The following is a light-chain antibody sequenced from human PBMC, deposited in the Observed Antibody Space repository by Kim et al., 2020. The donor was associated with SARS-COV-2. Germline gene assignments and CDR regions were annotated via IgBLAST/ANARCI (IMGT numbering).Light chain of an antibody. J-gene: IGLJ2*01. CDR2: SNN. Sequence: VPISVSGSSSNIGSIPGTWYQQHPGTAPKLLIYSNNQRPSGVPDRFSGSKSGTSASLAISGLQSEDEADYYCAAWDDSLNGSVVFGGGTQLTVL. CDR3: AAWDDSLNGSVV. CDR1: SSNIGSIP. V-gene: IGLV1-44*01.